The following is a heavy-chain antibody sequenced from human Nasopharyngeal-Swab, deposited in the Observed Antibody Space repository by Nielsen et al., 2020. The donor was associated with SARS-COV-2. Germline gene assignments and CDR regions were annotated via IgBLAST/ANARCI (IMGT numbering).Heavy chain of an antibody. D-gene: IGHD2-2*01. CDR2: IKSKTDGGTT. CDR3: TTDLPGYCSSTSCYGYFAY. CDR1: GFTFSNAW. Sequence: GESLKISCAASGFTFSNAWMSWVRQAPGKGLEWVGRIKSKTDGGTTDYAAPVKGRFTISRDDSKNTLYLQMNSLKTEDTAVYYCTTDLPGYCSSTSCYGYFAYWGQGTLVTVSS. J-gene: IGHJ4*02. V-gene: IGHV3-15*01.